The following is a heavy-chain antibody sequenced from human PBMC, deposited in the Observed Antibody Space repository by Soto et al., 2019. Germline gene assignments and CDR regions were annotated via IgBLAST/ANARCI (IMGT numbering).Heavy chain of an antibody. CDR1: GYSFTSYW. CDR3: ARQPRLIWFGELFKPFDY. V-gene: IGHV5-51*01. J-gene: IGHJ4*02. D-gene: IGHD3-10*01. Sequence: GESLKISCKGSGYSFTSYWIGWVRQMPGKGLEWMGIIYPGDSDTRYSPSFQGQVTISADKSVSTAYLQWSSLKASDTAMYYCARQPRLIWFGELFKPFDYWGQGTMVTVYS. CDR2: IYPGDSDT.